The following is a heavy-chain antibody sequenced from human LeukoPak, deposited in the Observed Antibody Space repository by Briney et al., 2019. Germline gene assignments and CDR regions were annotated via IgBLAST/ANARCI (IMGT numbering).Heavy chain of an antibody. V-gene: IGHV1-18*01. Sequence: ASVKVSCKASGYTFTSYVISWGRQAPGQGLGWMGWISASNGNTAYAQKVQGRVTVTTDTSTSTAYMEVRSPRSDDTAVYYCARPLSSGSSGWYYFDYWGQGTLVTVSS. CDR3: ARPLSSGSSGWYYFDY. CDR2: ISASNGNT. J-gene: IGHJ4*02. D-gene: IGHD6-19*01. CDR1: GYTFTSYV.